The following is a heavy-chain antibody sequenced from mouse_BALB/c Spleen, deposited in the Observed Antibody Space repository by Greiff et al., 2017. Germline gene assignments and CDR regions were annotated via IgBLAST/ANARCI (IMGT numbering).Heavy chain of an antibody. CDR3: AIYYRYDGFAY. V-gene: IGHV1-18*01. J-gene: IGHJ3*01. CDR1: GYTFTDYN. CDR2: INPNNGGT. D-gene: IGHD2-14*01. Sequence: SGYTFTDYNMDWVKQSHGKSLEWIGDINPNNGGTIYNQKFKGKATLTVDKSSSTAYMELRSLTSEDTAVYYCAIYYRYDGFAYWGQGTLVTVSA.